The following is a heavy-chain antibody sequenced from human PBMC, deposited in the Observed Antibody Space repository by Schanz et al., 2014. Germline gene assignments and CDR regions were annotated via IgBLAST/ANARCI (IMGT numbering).Heavy chain of an antibody. Sequence: EQLVESGGGAVQPGRSLRLSCAASGITFSGYSMNWVRQAPGSGLEWVSYISGSSSTNYYADSVKGRFTISRNNGKKSLNLQMNSLRAEDTAEYSCARYYEGHVYPRRHDAFDVWGQGTVVTVSS. D-gene: IGHD3-16*01. CDR3: ARYYEGHVYPRRHDAFDV. CDR1: GITFSGYS. CDR2: ISGSSSTN. V-gene: IGHV3-48*01. J-gene: IGHJ3*01.